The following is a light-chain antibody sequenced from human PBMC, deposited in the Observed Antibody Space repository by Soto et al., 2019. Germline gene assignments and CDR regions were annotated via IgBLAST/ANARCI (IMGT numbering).Light chain of an antibody. J-gene: IGKJ4*01. CDR2: GAS. V-gene: IGKV3-11*01. CDR3: QQRTNWPLT. CDR1: QSINNY. Sequence: EIVLTQSPGTLSLSPGERATLSCRASQSINNYLAWYQQKPGQAPRLLIYGASSRATGISARFSGSGSGTDFTLTISSLEPEDFPVYYCQQRTNWPLTFGGGTKVEIK.